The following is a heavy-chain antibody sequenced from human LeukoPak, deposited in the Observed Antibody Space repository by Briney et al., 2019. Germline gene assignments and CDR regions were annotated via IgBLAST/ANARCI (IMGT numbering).Heavy chain of an antibody. CDR2: INPNSGGT. Sequence: GASVKVSCKASGYTFTGYYMHWVRQAPGQGLEWMRWINPNSGGTNYAQKFQGRVTMTRDTSISTAYMELSRLRSDDTAVYYCARVEDQRSYYYDSSGYLDWGQGTLVTVSS. CDR1: GYTFTGYY. V-gene: IGHV1-2*02. D-gene: IGHD3-22*01. J-gene: IGHJ4*02. CDR3: ARVEDQRSYYYDSSGYLD.